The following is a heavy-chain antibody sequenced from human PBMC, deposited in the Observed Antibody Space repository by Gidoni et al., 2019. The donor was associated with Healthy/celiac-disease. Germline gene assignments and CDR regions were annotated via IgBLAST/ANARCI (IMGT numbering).Heavy chain of an antibody. J-gene: IGHJ4*02. V-gene: IGHV3-23*01. CDR1: GFTFSSDA. D-gene: IGHD3-10*01. Sequence: EVQLLESGGGLVQPGGSLRLSCAASGFTFSSDAMSWVRQAPGKGLEWVSAISCSGGSTYYADSVKGRFTISRDNSKNTLYLQMNSLRAEDTAVYYCAKDTYYYGSGSYSYFDYWGQGTLVTVSS. CDR3: AKDTYYYGSGSYSYFDY. CDR2: ISCSGGST.